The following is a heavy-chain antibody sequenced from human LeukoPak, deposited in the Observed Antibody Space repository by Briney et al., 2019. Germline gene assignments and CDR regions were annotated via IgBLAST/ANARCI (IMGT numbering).Heavy chain of an antibody. V-gene: IGHV3-11*01. CDR3: ARGDRAMKHDAFDI. CDR1: GFTFSDYH. Sequence: GGSLRLSCAASGFTFSDYHMTWIRRAPGKGLEWVSYISSSGFTIYFADSVKGRFTISRDNAKNSLYLQMNSLRAEDTAVYYCARGDRAMKHDAFDIWGQGTMVTVSS. J-gene: IGHJ3*02. CDR2: ISSSGFTI. D-gene: IGHD5-18*01.